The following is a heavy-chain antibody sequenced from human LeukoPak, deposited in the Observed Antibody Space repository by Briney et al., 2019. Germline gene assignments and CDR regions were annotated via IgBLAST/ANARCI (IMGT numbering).Heavy chain of an antibody. J-gene: IGHJ4*02. CDR3: ASLDRGSYYSFDY. Sequence: GGSLRLSCAASGFTFSTFAMIWVRQPPGKGLEWVSYISSSGSPIYYADSVKGRFTISRDNAKNSLYLQMNSLRAEDTAVYYCASLDRGSYYSFDYWGQGTLVTVSS. V-gene: IGHV3-48*03. CDR2: ISSSGSPI. D-gene: IGHD1-26*01. CDR1: GFTFSTFA.